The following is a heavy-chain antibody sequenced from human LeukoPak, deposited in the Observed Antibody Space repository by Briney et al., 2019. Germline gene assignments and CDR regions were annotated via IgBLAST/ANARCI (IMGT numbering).Heavy chain of an antibody. V-gene: IGHV3-15*01. CDR1: GFTFSNAW. CDR2: VRSETDGGTT. D-gene: IGHD2-2*01. CDR3: TTLSYAAAPT. J-gene: IGHJ5*02. Sequence: GGSLRLSCAVSGFTFSNAWMSWVRHAPGKGLEWVSRVRSETDGGTTDYAPPVQGRFTISRDDSKITLYLQMISLETDDTAVYYCTTLSYAAAPTWGQGTLVTVSS.